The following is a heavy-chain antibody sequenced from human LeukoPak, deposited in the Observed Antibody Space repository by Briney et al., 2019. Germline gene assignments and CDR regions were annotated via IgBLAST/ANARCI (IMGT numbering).Heavy chain of an antibody. Sequence: GESLQISCKGSGYSFTTYWIAWVRQMPGKGLEWMGIIYPGDSDTRYSPSFQGQVTISADKSTTTAYLQWSSLKASDTAIYYCARTMGTSTSSTLDYWGQGTLVTVSS. J-gene: IGHJ4*02. V-gene: IGHV5-51*01. CDR2: IYPGDSDT. CDR1: GYSFTTYW. D-gene: IGHD2-2*01. CDR3: ARTMGTSTSSTLDY.